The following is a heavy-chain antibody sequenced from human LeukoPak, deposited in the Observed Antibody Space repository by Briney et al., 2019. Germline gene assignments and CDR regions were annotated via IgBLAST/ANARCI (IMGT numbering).Heavy chain of an antibody. Sequence: ASVKVSCKASGYTFTSYDINWVRQASGQGLEWMGWMDPKSGDTGYAQNFEGRVTMTKQTCIRTAYMELTNLRSEDTAVYYCASHCLGGSCYYYAVWGQGTLVTVPS. CDR1: GYTFTSYD. CDR2: MDPKSGDT. J-gene: IGHJ4*02. D-gene: IGHD3-22*01. CDR3: ASHCLGGSCYYYAV. V-gene: IGHV1-8*01.